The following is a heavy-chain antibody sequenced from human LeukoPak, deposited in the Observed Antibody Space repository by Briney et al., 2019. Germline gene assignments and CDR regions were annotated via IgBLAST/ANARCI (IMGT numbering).Heavy chain of an antibody. CDR2: IIPIFGTA. CDR3: ASASVNHYYDSSGYLGLLDY. J-gene: IGHJ4*02. CDR1: GGTFSSYA. Sequence: GASVKVSCKASGGTFSSYAISWVRQAPGQGLEWMGGIIPIFGTANYAQKFQGRVTITTDESTSTAYMELSSLRSEDTAAYYCASASVNHYYDSSGYLGLLDYWGQGTLVTVSS. D-gene: IGHD3-22*01. V-gene: IGHV1-69*05.